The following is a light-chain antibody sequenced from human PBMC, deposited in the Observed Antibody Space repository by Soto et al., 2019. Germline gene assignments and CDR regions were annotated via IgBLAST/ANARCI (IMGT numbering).Light chain of an antibody. Sequence: TPSPGTLSLSPGERATLSCRASQSVSSNLAWYQQTPGKDPKLLIYAASSLQSGVPSRFSGSGSGTDFTLTISSLQPEDFATYDCLQDYNYPITFGQGTRLEI. CDR1: QSVSSN. CDR2: AAS. J-gene: IGKJ5*01. CDR3: LQDYNYPIT. V-gene: IGKV1-6*01.